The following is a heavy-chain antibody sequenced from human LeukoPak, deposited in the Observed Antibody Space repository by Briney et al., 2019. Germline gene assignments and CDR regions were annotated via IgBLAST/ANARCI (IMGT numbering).Heavy chain of an antibody. CDR1: GFTFSGSA. J-gene: IGHJ4*02. V-gene: IGHV3-73*01. D-gene: IGHD3-22*01. CDR2: IRSKANNYAT. Sequence: GGSLRLSCAASGFTFSGSAMHWVRQASGKGLEWVGLIRSKANNYATAYAASVKGRFTISRDDSKNTAYLQMNSLKTEDTAVYYCVKYYYDSSGYFEGDSWGQGTLVTVSS. CDR3: VKYYYDSSGYFEGDS.